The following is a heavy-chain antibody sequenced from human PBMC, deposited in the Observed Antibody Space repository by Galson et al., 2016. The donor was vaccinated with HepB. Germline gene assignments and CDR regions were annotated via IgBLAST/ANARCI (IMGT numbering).Heavy chain of an antibody. D-gene: IGHD3-10*01. CDR2: IYPGDSDT. Sequence: SGAEVKKPGESLRISCKGSGYSFTSYYINWVRQMPGKGLEWLGIIYPGDSDTRYSPSFEGQVTISVDKSINTAFLQWSSLKVSDTAIYYCARFERGVATTGSYYYNGMDVWGQGTTVTVSS. CDR1: GYSFTSYY. CDR3: ARFERGVATTGSYYYNGMDV. J-gene: IGHJ6*02. V-gene: IGHV5-51*01.